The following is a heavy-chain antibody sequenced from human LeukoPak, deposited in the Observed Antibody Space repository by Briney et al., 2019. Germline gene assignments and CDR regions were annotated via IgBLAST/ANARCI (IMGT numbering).Heavy chain of an antibody. V-gene: IGHV4-39*01. CDR3: VKSGGYGLIDY. J-gene: IGHJ4*02. CDR1: GGSISSGSYY. Sequence: PSQTLSLTCTVSGGSISSGSYYWSWIRQPPGKGLEWIGNIYYTGSTYYNASLQSRVTISIDMSKNQFSLRLSSVTAADTAMYYCVKSGGYGLIDYWGQGTLVTVSS. CDR2: IYYTGST. D-gene: IGHD6-19*01.